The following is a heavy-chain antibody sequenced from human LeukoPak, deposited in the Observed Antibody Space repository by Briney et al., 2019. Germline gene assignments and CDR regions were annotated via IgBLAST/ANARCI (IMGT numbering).Heavy chain of an antibody. CDR2: IKQDESEK. CDR1: GFTFSSNW. D-gene: IGHD5-12*01. Sequence: GGSLRLSCIDSGFTFSSNWMAWVRQAPGKGLEWVANIKQDESEKYYLDSVKGRFTISRDNTKNSLYLEMNSLRAEDTAVYYCARDREWLRFAFDIWGQGTKVTVPS. CDR3: ARDREWLRFAFDI. V-gene: IGHV3-7*03. J-gene: IGHJ3*02.